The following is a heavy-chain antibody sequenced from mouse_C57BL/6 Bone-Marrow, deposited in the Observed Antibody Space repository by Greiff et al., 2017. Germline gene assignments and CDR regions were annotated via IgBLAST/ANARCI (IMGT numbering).Heavy chain of an antibody. CDR3: TRGELGRRYFDY. Sequence: EVQLQQSGTVLARPGASVKMSCKTSGYTFTSYWMHWVKQRPGQGLEWIGAIYPGNSDTSYNQKFKGKAKLTAVTSASTAYMELSSLTNEDSAVYYCTRGELGRRYFDYWGQGTTLTVSS. CDR2: IYPGNSDT. V-gene: IGHV1-5*01. J-gene: IGHJ2*01. CDR1: GYTFTSYW. D-gene: IGHD4-1*01.